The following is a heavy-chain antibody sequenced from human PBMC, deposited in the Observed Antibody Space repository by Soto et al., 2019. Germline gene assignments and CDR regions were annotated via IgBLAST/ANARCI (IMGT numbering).Heavy chain of an antibody. CDR3: ARLRKATGRSD. V-gene: IGHV4-61*01. CDR1: GGSVSSGSYY. Sequence: QVQLQESGPGLVKPSETLSLTCTVSGGSVSSGSYYWSWIRQPPGKGLECLGHIYYTGRTNYNPSLKSRVSISVDTSKNEISLKLRSVIAADTAVYYCARLRKATGRSDWGQGTLVIVSS. J-gene: IGHJ4*02. D-gene: IGHD3-9*01. CDR2: IYYTGRT.